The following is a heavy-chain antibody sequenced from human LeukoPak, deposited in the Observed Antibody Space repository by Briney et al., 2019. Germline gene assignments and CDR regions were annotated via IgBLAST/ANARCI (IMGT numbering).Heavy chain of an antibody. D-gene: IGHD3-3*01. Sequence: SETLSLTCTVSGGSISSYYWGWIRQPPGKGLECIGYFHYSTSTYYNLSLKSRVTISVDTSKNQFSLKLSSVTAADTAVYYCARGNDVGDFWSGYYGGNFDYWGQGTLVTVSS. CDR3: ARGNDVGDFWSGYYGGNFDY. J-gene: IGHJ4*02. V-gene: IGHV4-59*12. CDR1: GGSISSYY. CDR2: FHYSTST.